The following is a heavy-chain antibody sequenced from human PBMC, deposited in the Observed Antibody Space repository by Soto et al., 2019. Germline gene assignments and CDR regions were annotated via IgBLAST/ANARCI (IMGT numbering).Heavy chain of an antibody. J-gene: IGHJ6*02. Sequence: SETLSLTCTVSGGSISSGGYYWSWIRQHPGKGLEWIGYIYYSGSTYYNPSLKSRVTISVDTSKNQFSLKLSSVTAAATAVYYCARDRGIAAAGAYYYYYGMDVWGQGTTVTVPS. CDR1: GGSISSGGYY. CDR3: ARDRGIAAAGAYYYYYGMDV. D-gene: IGHD6-13*01. CDR2: IYYSGST. V-gene: IGHV4-31*03.